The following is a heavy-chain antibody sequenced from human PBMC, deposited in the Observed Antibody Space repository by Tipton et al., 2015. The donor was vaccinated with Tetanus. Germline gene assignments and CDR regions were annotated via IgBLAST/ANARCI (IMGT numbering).Heavy chain of an antibody. D-gene: IGHD3-16*01. J-gene: IGHJ5*02. Sequence: TLSLTCSVSGFSLSSGAYYWTWIRQHPGKGLEWLGSIFYTGSTYYNPSLKSRLTISVETSKKQFSLKLSSVTAADTAVYYCAGRLGLIRPSDPWGQGTQVIVSS. V-gene: IGHV4-31*03. CDR3: AGRLGLIRPSDP. CDR2: IFYTGST. CDR1: GFSLSSGAYY.